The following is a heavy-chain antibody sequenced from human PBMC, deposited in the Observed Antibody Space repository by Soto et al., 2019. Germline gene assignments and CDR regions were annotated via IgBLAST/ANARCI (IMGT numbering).Heavy chain of an antibody. V-gene: IGHV4-4*07. Sequence: PSETLSLTCTVSGDSMSSYYWSWIRQPAGKGLEWIGRIYTSGSTNYNPSLQSRVTMSVDTSKNQFSLKLSSGTAADTAVYYCARSSSDTAHFDPWGQGTLVTVSS. J-gene: IGHJ5*02. CDR1: GDSMSSYY. CDR2: IYTSGST. CDR3: ARSSSDTAHFDP. D-gene: IGHD5-18*01.